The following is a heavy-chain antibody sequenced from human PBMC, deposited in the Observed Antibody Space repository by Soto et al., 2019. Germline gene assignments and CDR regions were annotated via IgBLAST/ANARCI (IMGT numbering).Heavy chain of an antibody. Sequence: ASVKVSCKASGYTFTSYYMHWVRQAPGQGLEWMGIINPSGGSTSYAQKFRGRVTMTRDTSTSTVYMELSSLRSEDTAVYYCARAVGYDSSGYGTQFDYWGQGTLVTVSS. CDR2: INPSGGST. CDR3: ARAVGYDSSGYGTQFDY. V-gene: IGHV1-46*01. D-gene: IGHD3-22*01. J-gene: IGHJ4*02. CDR1: GYTFTSYY.